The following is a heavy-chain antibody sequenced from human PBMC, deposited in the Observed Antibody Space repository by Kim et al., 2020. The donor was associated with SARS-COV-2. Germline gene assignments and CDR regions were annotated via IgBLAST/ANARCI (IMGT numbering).Heavy chain of an antibody. CDR1: GGSFSGYY. CDR3: ARGGGYSSGWMNI. J-gene: IGHJ3*02. V-gene: IGHV4-34*01. CDR2: INHSGST. D-gene: IGHD6-19*01. Sequence: SETLSLTCAVYGGSFSGYYWSWIRQPPGKGLEWIGEINHSGSTNYNPSLKSRVTISVDTSKNQFSLKLSSVTAADTAVYYCARGGGYSSGWMNIWGQGTMVTVSS.